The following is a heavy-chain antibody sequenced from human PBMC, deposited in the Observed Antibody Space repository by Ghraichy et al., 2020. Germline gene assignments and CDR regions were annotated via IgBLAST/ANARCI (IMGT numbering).Heavy chain of an antibody. D-gene: IGHD6-13*01. CDR1: GGTFSSYA. J-gene: IGHJ3*02. V-gene: IGHV1-69*06. CDR3: ARDVIAAAGTFDI. Sequence: SVKVSCKASGGTFSSYAISWVRQAPGQGLEWMGGIIPIFGTANYAQKFQGRVTITADKSTSTAYMELSSLRSEDTAVYYCARDVIAAAGTFDIWGQGTMVTVSS. CDR2: IIPIFGTA.